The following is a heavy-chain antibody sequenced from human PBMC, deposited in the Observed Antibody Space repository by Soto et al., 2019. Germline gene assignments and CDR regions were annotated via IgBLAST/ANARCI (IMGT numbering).Heavy chain of an antibody. CDR2: IIPIFGTA. CDR3: ARDSGSSTSCYPSYYYYYGMHV. D-gene: IGHD2-2*01. CDR1: GGTFSSYA. J-gene: IGHJ6*02. Sequence: SVKVSCKASGGTFSSYAISWVRQAPGQGLEWMGGIIPIFGTANYAQKFQGRVTITADESTSTAYMELSSLRSEDTAVYYCARDSGSSTSCYPSYYYYYGMHVSGQGSLLIVSS. V-gene: IGHV1-69*13.